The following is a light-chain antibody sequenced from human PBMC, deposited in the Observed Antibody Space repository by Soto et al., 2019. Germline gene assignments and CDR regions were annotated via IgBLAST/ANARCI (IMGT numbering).Light chain of an antibody. CDR1: QDIRKG. V-gene: IGKV1-6*01. CDR2: AAS. J-gene: IGKJ1*01. CDR3: LQDYNYPRT. Sequence: AIPMTQSPSSLSASVGDIVTITCRASQDIRKGLGWYQQKPGKAPKLMIFAASSLQSGVPSRFSGSGSGTDCTPTISSLQPEDVATYYCLQDYNYPRTLGQGTKVDI.